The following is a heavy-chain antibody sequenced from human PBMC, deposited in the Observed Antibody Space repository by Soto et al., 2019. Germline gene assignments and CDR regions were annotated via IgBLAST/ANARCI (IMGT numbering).Heavy chain of an antibody. Sequence: GESLKISCKGSGYSFTSYWIGWVRQMPGKGLEWMGIIYPGDSDTRYSPSFQGQVTISANKSISTAYLQWSSLKASDTAMYYCARPNTFGGVMGLGRIDIWGQGTMVTVSS. CDR2: IYPGDSDT. V-gene: IGHV5-51*01. J-gene: IGHJ3*02. D-gene: IGHD3-16*01. CDR3: ARPNTFGGVMGLGRIDI. CDR1: GYSFTSYW.